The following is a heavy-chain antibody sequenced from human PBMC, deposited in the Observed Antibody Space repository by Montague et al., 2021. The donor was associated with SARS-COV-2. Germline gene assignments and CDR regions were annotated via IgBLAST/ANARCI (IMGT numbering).Heavy chain of an antibody. V-gene: IGHV4-39*01. J-gene: IGHJ3*02. CDR1: GGSITRNYY. CDR3: ARPLVRGVPKAFDI. CDR2: IYYSGTT. D-gene: IGHD3-10*01. Sequence: SETLSLTYTVSGGSITRNYYWGWIRQPPGKGLEWVGNIYYSGTTXXNPXXXSRVTISVDASKNQFSLNLTSVTAADTAVYYCARPLVRGVPKAFDIWGQGALVIVSS.